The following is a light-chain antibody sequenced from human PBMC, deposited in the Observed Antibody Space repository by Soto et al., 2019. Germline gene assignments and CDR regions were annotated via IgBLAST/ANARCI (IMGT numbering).Light chain of an antibody. CDR3: QQYYNFPRT. CDR2: WAS. CDR1: QTIFYSSNNRNY. V-gene: IGKV4-1*01. Sequence: IVMTQSPYSLTVSLGERATINCTSSQTIFYSSNNRNYLAWYQQRPGQPPKLLIYWASTRESGVPDRFSGSGSGTDFTLTISSLQTEDVALYYCQQYYNFPRTFGQGTKVDI. J-gene: IGKJ1*01.